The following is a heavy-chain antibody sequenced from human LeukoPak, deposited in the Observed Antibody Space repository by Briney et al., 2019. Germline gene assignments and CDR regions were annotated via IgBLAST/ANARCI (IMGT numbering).Heavy chain of an antibody. CDR3: ARRNGPDIELFDY. V-gene: IGHV3-33*01. Sequence: GRYLRLSCAASGFTFSSYGMHWVPQAPGKGRKGVAVIRYDGSNKYYADPVKGRFTISRENSKNTLYLKMNSLRAEDTAVYYCARRNGPDIELFDYWGQGTLVTVSS. D-gene: IGHD5-12*01. CDR1: GFTFSSYG. J-gene: IGHJ4*02. CDR2: IRYDGSNK.